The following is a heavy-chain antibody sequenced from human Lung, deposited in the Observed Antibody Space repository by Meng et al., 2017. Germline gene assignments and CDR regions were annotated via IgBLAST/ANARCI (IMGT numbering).Heavy chain of an antibody. D-gene: IGHD3-10*01. Sequence: EAQLVEPGGGLVKPGGPLRLSCAASGFTFSSYSMNWVRQAPGEGLEWVSSISSSSSYIYYADSVKGRFTISRDNAKNSLYLQMNSLRAEDTAVYYCARLPLLWFGESHDFDYWGQGTLVTVSS. J-gene: IGHJ4*02. V-gene: IGHV3-21*02. CDR1: GFTFSSYS. CDR3: ARLPLLWFGESHDFDY. CDR2: ISSSSSYI.